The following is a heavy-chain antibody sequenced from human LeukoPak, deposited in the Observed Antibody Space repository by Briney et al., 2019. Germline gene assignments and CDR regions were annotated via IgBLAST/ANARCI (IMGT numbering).Heavy chain of an antibody. J-gene: IGHJ6*02. CDR3: ARDPVSSDVYNGMDV. CDR2: ISSSSSYI. D-gene: IGHD1-14*01. Sequence: GGSLRLSCVASGFNFNSYSMNWVRQAPGRGLEWVSSISSSSSYIYYADSVKGRFTISRDNAKNSLYLQMNSLRAEDTAVYYCARDPVSSDVYNGMDVWGQGTTVTVSS. V-gene: IGHV3-21*01. CDR1: GFNFNSYS.